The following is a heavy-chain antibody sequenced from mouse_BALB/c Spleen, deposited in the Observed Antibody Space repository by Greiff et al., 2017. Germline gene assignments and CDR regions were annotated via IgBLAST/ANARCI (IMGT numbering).Heavy chain of an antibody. Sequence: EVQLVESGGGLVKPGGSLKLSCAASGFTFSSYTMSWVRQTPEKRLEWVATISSGGSYTYYPDSVKGRFTISRDNAKNTLYLQMSSLKSEDTAMYYCTRDKDTGTEGFAYWGQGTLVTVSA. J-gene: IGHJ3*01. D-gene: IGHD4-1*01. V-gene: IGHV5-6-4*01. CDR3: TRDKDTGTEGFAY. CDR2: ISSGGSYT. CDR1: GFTFSSYT.